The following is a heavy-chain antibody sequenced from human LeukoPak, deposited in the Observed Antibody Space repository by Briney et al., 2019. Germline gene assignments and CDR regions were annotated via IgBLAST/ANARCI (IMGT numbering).Heavy chain of an antibody. Sequence: ASVKVSCKASGYTFTGYYMHWVRQAPGQGLEWMGWINPNSGGTNYAQKFQGRVTMTRDTSISTAYMELSRLRSDDTAVYYCARGSLGELSYYYYGMDVWGQGTTVTVSS. D-gene: IGHD3-10*01. V-gene: IGHV1-2*02. J-gene: IGHJ6*02. CDR2: INPNSGGT. CDR3: ARGSLGELSYYYYGMDV. CDR1: GYTFTGYY.